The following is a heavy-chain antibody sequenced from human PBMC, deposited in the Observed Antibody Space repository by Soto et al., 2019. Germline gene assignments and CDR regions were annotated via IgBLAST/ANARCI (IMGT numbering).Heavy chain of an antibody. CDR2: IDKVGTDS. V-gene: IGHV3-74*01. J-gene: IGHJ4*02. CDR1: EFTFSGRS. D-gene: IGHD1-26*01. CDR3: ARDGVGGTVFFGYLDY. Sequence: PGGSLRLFCAASEFTFSGRSVHWVRQAPGKGLVWVSGIDKVGTDSTYADSVKGRFTISRDNSKNTLYLQMDSLRAEDTAVYYCARDGVGGTVFFGYLDYWGQGALVTVSS.